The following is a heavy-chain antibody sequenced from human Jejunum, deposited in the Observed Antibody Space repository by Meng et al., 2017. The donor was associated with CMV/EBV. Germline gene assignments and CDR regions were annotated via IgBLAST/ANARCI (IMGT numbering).Heavy chain of an antibody. J-gene: IGHJ4*02. CDR3: VKDKTRDGLFNFDF. Sequence: SGFTFSTYSMRWVRQAPSKGLEWVSIIYGAGSTKYYADSVKGRFTISRDNSKNILYLQMNGLRADDTAVYYCVKDKTRDGLFNFDFWGQGTVVTVSS. D-gene: IGHD3/OR15-3a*01. V-gene: IGHV3-23*03. CDR1: GFTFSTYS. CDR2: IYGAGSTK.